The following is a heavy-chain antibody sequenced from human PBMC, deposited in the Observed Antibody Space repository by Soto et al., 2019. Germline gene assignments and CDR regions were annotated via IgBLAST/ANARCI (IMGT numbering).Heavy chain of an antibody. V-gene: IGHV4-59*01. Sequence: QVQLQESGPGLVKPPETLSLTCTVSGGSISSYYWSWIRQPPGKGLDWIGYIYYSGSTNYNPSLNSRVTISVDTSKNQFSLKLSSVTAADTAVYYCASESTIAARPLYYYGMDVWGQGTTVTVSS. J-gene: IGHJ6*02. CDR3: ASESTIAARPLYYYGMDV. CDR2: IYYSGST. D-gene: IGHD6-6*01. CDR1: GGSISSYY.